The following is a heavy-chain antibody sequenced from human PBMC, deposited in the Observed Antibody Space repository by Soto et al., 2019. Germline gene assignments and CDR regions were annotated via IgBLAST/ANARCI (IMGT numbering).Heavy chain of an antibody. CDR1: GFTFSSYA. CDR2: ISYDGSNK. V-gene: IGHV3-30-3*01. CDR3: AREKRLYDFWSGYYYGMDV. D-gene: IGHD3-3*01. Sequence: PGGSLRLSCAASGFTFSSYAMHWVRQAPGKGLEWVAVISYDGSNKYYADSVKGRFTISRDNSKNTLYLQMNSLRAEDTAVYYCAREKRLYDFWSGYYYGMDVWGQGTTVTVSS. J-gene: IGHJ6*02.